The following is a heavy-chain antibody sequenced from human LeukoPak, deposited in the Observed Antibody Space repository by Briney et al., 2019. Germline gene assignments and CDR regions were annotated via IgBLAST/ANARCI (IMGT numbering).Heavy chain of an antibody. V-gene: IGHV3-21*04. CDR2: ISRSSIDI. Sequence: GGSLRLSCAASGFTFSSYSMNWVRQAPGKGLEWVSSISRSSIDIYYADSVKGRFTISRDNAKNSLYLQMNSLRAEDTAVYYCAKDRLYYYGSGSTYMDVWGKGTTVTVSS. CDR1: GFTFSSYS. CDR3: AKDRLYYYGSGSTYMDV. J-gene: IGHJ6*03. D-gene: IGHD3-10*01.